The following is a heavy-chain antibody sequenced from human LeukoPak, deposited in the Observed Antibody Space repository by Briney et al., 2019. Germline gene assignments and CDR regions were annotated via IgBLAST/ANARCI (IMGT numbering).Heavy chain of an antibody. V-gene: IGHV3-48*01. D-gene: IGHD2-2*03. J-gene: IGHJ6*02. CDR3: ARDGLDIVVVPAAYYYYGMDV. CDR1: GFTFSSYS. Sequence: PGGSLRLSCAASGFTFSSYSMNWVRQAPGKGLEWVSYISSSSSTIYYADSVKGRFTISRDNAKNSLYLQMNSLRAEDTAVYYCARDGLDIVVVPAAYYYYGMDVWGQGTTVTVSS. CDR2: ISSSSSTI.